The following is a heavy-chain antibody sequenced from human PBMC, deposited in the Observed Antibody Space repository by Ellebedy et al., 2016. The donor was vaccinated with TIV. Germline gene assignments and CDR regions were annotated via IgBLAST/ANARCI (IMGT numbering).Heavy chain of an antibody. D-gene: IGHD1-1*01. J-gene: IGHJ3*02. Sequence: SQTLSLTCAISGDSVSSNSAAWNWIRQSTSRGLEWLGRTYYMSKWYNDYAVSVKSRITINPDTSKNQFSLQLNSVTPEDTAVYYCARESGTTGYALDIWGQGTMVTVSS. V-gene: IGHV6-1*01. CDR3: ARESGTTGYALDI. CDR1: GDSVSSNSAA. CDR2: TYYMSKWYN.